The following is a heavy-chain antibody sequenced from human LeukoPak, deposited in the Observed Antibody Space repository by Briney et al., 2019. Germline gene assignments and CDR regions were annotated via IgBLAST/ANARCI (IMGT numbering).Heavy chain of an antibody. CDR3: ARGSCSTTNCPSFDY. CDR1: GFTFSAYS. CDR2: ISSSSTYI. D-gene: IGHD2-2*01. Sequence: GGSLRLSCAASGFTFSAYSMNWVRQAPGKGLEWVSSISSSSTYIYYADLVKGRFTISRDNAKNSLYLQMGSLRAEDTAVYYCARGSCSTTNCPSFDYWGQGTLVTVSS. V-gene: IGHV3-21*01. J-gene: IGHJ4*02.